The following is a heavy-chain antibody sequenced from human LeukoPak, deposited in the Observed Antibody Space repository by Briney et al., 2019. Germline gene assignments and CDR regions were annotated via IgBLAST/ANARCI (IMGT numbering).Heavy chain of an antibody. CDR1: GDSLSSSTFY. Sequence: SETLSLTCSVSGDSLSSSTFYGGWIRQPPGKGLEWIGSFYYGGSTYYNPSLKSRVNISVDTSRTQFSLKLSSMTAADTAVYYCASRNKIPPAFNYYDPWGQGTLVTVSS. D-gene: IGHD1-26*01. J-gene: IGHJ5*02. V-gene: IGHV4-39*01. CDR3: ASRNKIPPAFNYYDP. CDR2: FYYGGST.